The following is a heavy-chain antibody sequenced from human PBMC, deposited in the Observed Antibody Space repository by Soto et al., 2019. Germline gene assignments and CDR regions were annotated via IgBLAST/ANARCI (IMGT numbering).Heavy chain of an antibody. J-gene: IGHJ4*02. CDR1: GLTFSSYA. CDR2: ISGSGGST. Sequence: PGGSLRLSCAASGLTFSSYAMSWVRQAPGKGLEWVSAISGSGGSTYYADSVKGRFTISRDNSKNTLYLQMNSLRAEDTAVFYCAKERSSGWSFDYWGQGTLVTVSS. CDR3: AKERSSGWSFDY. D-gene: IGHD6-19*01. V-gene: IGHV3-23*01.